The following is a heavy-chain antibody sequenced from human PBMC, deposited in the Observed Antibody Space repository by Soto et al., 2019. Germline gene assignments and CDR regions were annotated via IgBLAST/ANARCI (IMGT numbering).Heavy chain of an antibody. CDR2: TYYRSKWYN. CDR1: GDSVSSNSAA. J-gene: IGHJ4*02. Sequence: PSQTISLTCAISGDSVSSNSAAWNWIRHSPSRGLEWLGRTYYRSKWYNDYAVSMRSRITINPDTTKNQFSLQLNSATPEDTAVYYCATWRFDYWGQGTLVTVSS. V-gene: IGHV6-1*01. CDR3: ATWRFDY.